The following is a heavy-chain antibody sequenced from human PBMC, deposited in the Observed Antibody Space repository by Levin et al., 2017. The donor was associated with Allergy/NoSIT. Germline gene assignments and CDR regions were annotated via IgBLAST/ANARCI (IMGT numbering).Heavy chain of an antibody. CDR2: IYYSGST. J-gene: IGHJ4*02. V-gene: IGHV4-59*01. D-gene: IGHD3-10*01. Sequence: SETLSLTCTVSGGSISSYYWSWIRQPPGKGLEWIGYIYYSGSTNYNPSLKSRVTISVDTSKNQFSLKLSSVTAADTAVYYCARDLRGFGELVLFDYWGQGTLVTVSS. CDR1: GGSISSYY. CDR3: ARDLRGFGELVLFDY.